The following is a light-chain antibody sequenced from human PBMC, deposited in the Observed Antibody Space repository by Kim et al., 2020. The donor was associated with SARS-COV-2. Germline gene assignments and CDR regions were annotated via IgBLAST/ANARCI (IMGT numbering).Light chain of an antibody. CDR2: GAS. Sequence: SPGESATLSCRASQSVSSSYLAWYQQKPGQAPRLLIYGASSRATGIPDRFSGSGSGTDFTLTISRLEPEDFAVYYCQQYGRSALYTFGQGTKLEI. CDR3: QQYGRSALYT. CDR1: QSVSSSY. V-gene: IGKV3-20*01. J-gene: IGKJ2*01.